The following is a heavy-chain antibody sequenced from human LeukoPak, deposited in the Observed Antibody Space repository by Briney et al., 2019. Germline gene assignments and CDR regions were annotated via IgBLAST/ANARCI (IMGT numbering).Heavy chain of an antibody. CDR2: IYHSGST. J-gene: IGHJ4*02. D-gene: IGHD6-13*01. CDR3: ASSSSWYDY. V-gene: IGHV4-4*02. Sequence: GSLRLSCAASGFIVGNNYMSWVRQPPGKGLEWIGEIYHSGSTNYNPSLKSRVTISVDKSKNQFSLKLSSVTAADTAVYYCASSSSWYDYWGQGTLVTVSS. CDR1: GFIVGNNY.